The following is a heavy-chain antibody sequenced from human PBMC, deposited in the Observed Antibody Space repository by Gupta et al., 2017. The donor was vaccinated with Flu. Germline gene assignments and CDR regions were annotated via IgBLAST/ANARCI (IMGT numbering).Heavy chain of an antibody. V-gene: IGHV1-2*02. J-gene: IGHJ3*02. CDR2: INPNSGGT. CDR3: ARDIGDIAVADDAFDI. Sequence: QVQLVQSGAEVKKPGASVKVSCQASGYTFTGYYMHWVRQAPGQGLEWMGWINPNSGGTNYAQKFQGRVTMTRDTSISTAYMELSRLRSDDTAVYYCARDIGDIAVADDAFDIWGQGTMVTVSS. D-gene: IGHD6-19*01. CDR1: GYTFTGYY.